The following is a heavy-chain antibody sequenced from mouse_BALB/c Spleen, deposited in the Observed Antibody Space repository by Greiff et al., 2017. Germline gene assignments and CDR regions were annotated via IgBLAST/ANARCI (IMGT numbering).Heavy chain of an antibody. Sequence: VQLQQSAAELARPGASVKMSCKASGYTFTSYTMHWVKQRPGQGLEWIGYINPSSGYTEYNQKFKDKTTLTADKSSSTAYMQLSSLTSEDSAVYYCARGNPFDYWGQGTTLTVSS. J-gene: IGHJ2*01. CDR3: ARGNPFDY. CDR1: GYTFTSYT. V-gene: IGHV1-4*02. D-gene: IGHD2-1*01. CDR2: INPSSGYT.